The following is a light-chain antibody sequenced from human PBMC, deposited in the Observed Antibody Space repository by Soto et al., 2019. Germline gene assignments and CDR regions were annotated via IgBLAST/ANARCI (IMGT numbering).Light chain of an antibody. Sequence: EIVLTQSPATLSLSPGERATLSCRASQSVSGSYLAWYQQKPGQPPRLLIYGASSRATGIPDRFSGSGSGTDFTLTINRLEPEDFAVYYCQQYGSSPRTFGQGTKVEIK. CDR2: GAS. J-gene: IGKJ1*01. CDR1: QSVSGSY. CDR3: QQYGSSPRT. V-gene: IGKV3-20*01.